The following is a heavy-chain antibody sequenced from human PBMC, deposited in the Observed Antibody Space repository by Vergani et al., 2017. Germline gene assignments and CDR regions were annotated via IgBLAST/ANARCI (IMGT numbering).Heavy chain of an antibody. D-gene: IGHD1-26*01. CDR3: ASCSGSYPPLD. Sequence: QVQLVESGGGVVQPGGSLRLSCAASGFTFSSYDMHWVRQAPGKGLEWVAFIQYDESNKYYADSVTGRFTISRDDSKNTLYLQMNSLRPEDTAVYYCASCSGSYPPLDWGQGTLVTVSS. J-gene: IGHJ4*02. CDR2: IQYDESNK. CDR1: GFTFSSYD. V-gene: IGHV3-30*02.